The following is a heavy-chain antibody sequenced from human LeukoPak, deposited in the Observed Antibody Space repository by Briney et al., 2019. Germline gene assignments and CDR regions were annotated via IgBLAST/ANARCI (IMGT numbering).Heavy chain of an antibody. CDR3: ARGADFWSSPFDY. Sequence: GGSLRLSCAASGFTVSSYYMIWVRQAPGKGLEWVSIIYSGGKTYYADSVKGRLTISRDNSKNTLYLQMNSLRAEDTAVYFCARGADFWSSPFDYWGQGTLVTVSS. CDR2: IYSGGKT. D-gene: IGHD3-3*01. V-gene: IGHV3-53*01. J-gene: IGHJ4*02. CDR1: GFTVSSYY.